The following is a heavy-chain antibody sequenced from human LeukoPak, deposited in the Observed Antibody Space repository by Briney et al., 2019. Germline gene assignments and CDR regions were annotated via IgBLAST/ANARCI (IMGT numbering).Heavy chain of an antibody. CDR2: IXGSXXTX. Sequence: PGGSQRLSCAASGXTFXSYAXKXVXXAPXXXXXXXSSIXGSXXTXHYAXSVRGRFTISRDNSKSSLSLQMNSLRAEDTAVXYCAEPVHDYSNAPPDYWGQGTLVTVSS. D-gene: IGHD4-11*01. J-gene: IGHJ4*02. CDR1: GXTFXSYA. V-gene: IGHV3-23*01. CDR3: AEPVHDYSNAPPDY.